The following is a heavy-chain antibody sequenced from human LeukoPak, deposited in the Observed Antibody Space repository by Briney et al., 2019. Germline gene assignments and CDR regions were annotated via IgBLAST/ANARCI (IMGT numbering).Heavy chain of an antibody. V-gene: IGHV3-23*01. D-gene: IGHD6-13*01. CDR1: GFSFTIYA. Sequence: PGGSLTLSCAASGFSFTIYAISWVRQAPGQGLEWVSSISQNSGIYYADSVKGRFTISSDNSKNTLFLQRNSLRAEDTAVYYCAKERSGYGSSYDFDYWGQGTLVTVSS. J-gene: IGHJ4*02. CDR2: ISQNSGI. CDR3: AKERSGYGSSYDFDY.